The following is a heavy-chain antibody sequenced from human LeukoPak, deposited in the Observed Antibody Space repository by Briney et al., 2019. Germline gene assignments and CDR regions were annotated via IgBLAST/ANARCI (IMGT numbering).Heavy chain of an antibody. V-gene: IGHV4-4*08. CDR2: IYSSGNT. J-gene: IGHJ4*02. CDR3: VRDRELTY. CDR1: DGSISIYY. D-gene: IGHD1-26*01. Sequence: PSETLSLTCTVSDGSISIYYWSWVRQPPGKGLEWIGYIYSSGNTTYNPSLKSRVTISVDTSKNQFSLKLSSVTAADTAVYYCVRDRELTYWGQGTLVTVSS.